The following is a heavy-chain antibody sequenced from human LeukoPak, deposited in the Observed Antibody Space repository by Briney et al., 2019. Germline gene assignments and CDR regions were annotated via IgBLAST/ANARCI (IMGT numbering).Heavy chain of an antibody. J-gene: IGHJ6*03. CDR3: ARFSRFGWELTRYYYYYMDV. V-gene: IGHV4-59*01. Sequence: SETLSLTCIVSGGSISSYYWSWIRQPPGKGLEWIGYIYYSGSTNYNPSLKSRVTISVDTSKNQFSLKLSSVTAADTAVYYCARFSRFGWELTRYYYYYMDVWGKGTTVTVSS. CDR1: GGSISSYY. CDR2: IYYSGST. D-gene: IGHD1-26*01.